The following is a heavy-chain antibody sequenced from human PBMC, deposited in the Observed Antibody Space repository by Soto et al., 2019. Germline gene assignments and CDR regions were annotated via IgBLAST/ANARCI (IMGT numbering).Heavy chain of an antibody. V-gene: IGHV1-69*13. CDR1: GGTFSSYA. CDR2: IIPIFGTA. D-gene: IGHD2-15*01. CDR3: ARQSLGYCSGGSCYVYYYGMDV. Sequence: SVRVSCKASGGTFSSYAISWVRQAPGQGLEWMGGIIPIFGTANYAQKFQGRVTITADESTSTAYMELSSLRSEDTAVYYCARQSLGYCSGGSCYVYYYGMDVWGQGTTVTVSS. J-gene: IGHJ6*02.